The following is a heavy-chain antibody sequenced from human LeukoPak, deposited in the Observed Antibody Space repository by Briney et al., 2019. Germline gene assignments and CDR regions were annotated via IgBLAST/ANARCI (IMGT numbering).Heavy chain of an antibody. CDR1: GGSMGTYY. J-gene: IGHJ4*02. Sequence: PSETLSLTCSVSGGSMGTYYWTWVRQPPGKGLEWIGYIYYRGSTNYNPSLKSRVTISEDTAKNQFSLKLTSVTAADTAVYYCARHGAIHEYWGQGSLVIVSS. CDR2: IYYRGST. CDR3: ARHGAIHEY. V-gene: IGHV4-59*08. D-gene: IGHD2-21*01.